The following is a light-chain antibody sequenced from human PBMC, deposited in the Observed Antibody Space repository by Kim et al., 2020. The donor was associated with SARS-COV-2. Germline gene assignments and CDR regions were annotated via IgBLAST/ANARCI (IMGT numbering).Light chain of an antibody. CDR1: KLGDKY. V-gene: IGLV3-1*01. CDR2: QDS. CDR3: QAWDSSTVV. J-gene: IGLJ2*01. Sequence: SYELTQPPSVSVSPGQTASITCSGVKLGDKYACWYQQKPGQSPVLVIYQDSKLPSGIPERFSGSNSGNTATLTISGPQAMDEADYYCQAWDSSTVVFGGG.